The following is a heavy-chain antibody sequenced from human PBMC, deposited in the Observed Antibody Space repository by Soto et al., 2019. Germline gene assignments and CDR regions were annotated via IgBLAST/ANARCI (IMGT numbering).Heavy chain of an antibody. CDR1: GYSFTSYW. CDR3: ARQAVAGPYDDAFDI. D-gene: IGHD6-19*01. CDR2: IDPSDSYT. J-gene: IGHJ3*02. Sequence: EVQLVQSGAEVKKPGESLRISCKGSGYSFTSYWISWVRQMPGKGLEWMGRIDPSDSYTNYSPSFQGHVTISADKSIRTAYLQWSSLKASDTAMYYCARQAVAGPYDDAFDIWGQGTMVTVSS. V-gene: IGHV5-10-1*01.